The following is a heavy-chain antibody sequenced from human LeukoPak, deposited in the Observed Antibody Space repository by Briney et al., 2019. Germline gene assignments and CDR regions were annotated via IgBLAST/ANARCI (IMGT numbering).Heavy chain of an antibody. CDR2: ISSRSAYI. V-gene: IGHV3-21*01. CDR1: GFTFSSYA. D-gene: IGHD1-20*01. J-gene: IGHJ4*02. Sequence: GGSLRLSCSASGFTFSSYAMHWVRQAPGKGLEWVSSISSRSAYIHYTDSVKGRFNISRDNAENSLYLQMNSLRAEDTAVYYCARTHGTLTGTGFDYWGQGTLVTVSS. CDR3: ARTHGTLTGTGFDY.